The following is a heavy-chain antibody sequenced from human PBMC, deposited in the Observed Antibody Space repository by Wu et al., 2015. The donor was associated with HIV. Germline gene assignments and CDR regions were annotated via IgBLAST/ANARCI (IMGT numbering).Heavy chain of an antibody. CDR2: IIPIFDTP. Sequence: QVQLVQSGAEVAKPGASVRISCQTSGYTFTAHYIHWVRQAPGQGLEWMGGIIPIFDTPSYAQKFQGRLTIIADESTSTAYMELSRLTSEDTAVYYCARGRSAYCSGGSCYGMDVWGQGP. CDR3: ARGRSAYCSGGSCYGMDV. CDR1: GYTFTAHY. J-gene: IGHJ6*02. D-gene: IGHD2-15*01. V-gene: IGHV1-69*01.